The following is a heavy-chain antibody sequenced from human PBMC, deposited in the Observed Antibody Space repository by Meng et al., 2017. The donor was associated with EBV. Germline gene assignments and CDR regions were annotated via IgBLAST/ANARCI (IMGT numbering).Heavy chain of an antibody. CDR2: FLPRLGEP. CDR3: ASESGRGYTPDY. V-gene: IGHV1-69*01. Sequence: QVQWVQAGAGGKEPWSSVKVPCKTSGGPLRYYAISWVRQAPGQGLEWLGGFLPRLGEPNYAQKFHGRVKITADESTSTHYMDLSSLRSEDTAIYYCASESGRGYTPDYWGQGTLVTVSS. CDR1: GGPLRYYA. J-gene: IGHJ4*02. D-gene: IGHD3-10*01.